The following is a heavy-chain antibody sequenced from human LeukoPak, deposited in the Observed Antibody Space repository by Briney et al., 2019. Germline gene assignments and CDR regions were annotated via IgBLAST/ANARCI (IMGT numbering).Heavy chain of an antibody. Sequence: GGSLRLSCAASGFTFSSYWMSWVRQAPGKGLGWVANIKQGGSEEFYVDSVKGRFTISRDNAKNSLYLQMNSLRAEDTAVYYCARDFRVEHIVVVPAAMPANSSSWPLDYWGQGTLVTVSS. CDR3: ARDFRVEHIVVVPAAMPANSSSWPLDY. J-gene: IGHJ4*02. V-gene: IGHV3-7*01. CDR2: IKQGGSEE. CDR1: GFTFSSYW. D-gene: IGHD2-2*01.